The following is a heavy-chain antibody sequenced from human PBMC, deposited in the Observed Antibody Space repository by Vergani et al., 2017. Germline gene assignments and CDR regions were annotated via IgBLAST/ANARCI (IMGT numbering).Heavy chain of an antibody. V-gene: IGHV4-39*01. CDR2: IYYSGST. CDR1: NGSISSSSYY. D-gene: IGHD2-2*01. CDR3: ARAMGGYCSSTSCPFDY. J-gene: IGHJ4*02. Sequence: QVQLQESGPGLVKPSETLSLPCIVSNGSISSSSYYWGWIRQPPGKGLEWIGSIYYSGSTYYNPSLESRISISVDTSKNQFSLMLTSVTAADTAVYYCARAMGGYCSSTSCPFDYWGQGTLVTVSS.